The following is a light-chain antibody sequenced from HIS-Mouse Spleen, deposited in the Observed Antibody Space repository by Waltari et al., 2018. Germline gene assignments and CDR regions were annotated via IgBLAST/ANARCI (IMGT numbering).Light chain of an antibody. V-gene: IGLV3-19*01. CDR1: SLRSAY. CDR2: GKN. J-gene: IGLJ2*01. CDR3: NSRDSSGNHLV. Sequence: SSALTQDPAVSVALGPTVRITCQGDSLRSAYASWYQQKPGQAPVLVIYGKNNRPSGIPDRFSGSSSGNTASLTITGAQAEDEADYYCNSRDSSGNHLVFGGGTKLTVL.